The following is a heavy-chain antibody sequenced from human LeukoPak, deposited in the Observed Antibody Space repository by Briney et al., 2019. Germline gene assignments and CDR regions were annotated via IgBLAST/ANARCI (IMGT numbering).Heavy chain of an antibody. CDR3: ARGTVTAPDY. J-gene: IGHJ4*02. V-gene: IGHV3-53*01. D-gene: IGHD2-21*02. CDR2: IYSGGNT. CDR1: GFSVSNTY. Sequence: GGSLRPSCAASGFSVSNTYMSWVRQAPGKGLEWVSIIYSGGNTYYADSVKGRFTISRDNSKNTLYLQMNRLRPEDTAVYYCARGTVTAPDYWGQGTLVTVSS.